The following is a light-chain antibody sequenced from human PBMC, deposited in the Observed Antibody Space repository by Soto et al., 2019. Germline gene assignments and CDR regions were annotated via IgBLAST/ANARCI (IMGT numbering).Light chain of an antibody. CDR2: EVS. CDR1: SSDVGAYNY. Sequence: QSALTQPPSASGSPGQSVTISCTGTSSDVGAYNYVSWYQQHPGKVPKLMIYEVSKRPSGVPDRFSGSKSGNTASLTVSGLRAEDEAVYHCGSYTGNTNNLVLFGGGTKVTVL. CDR3: GSYTGNTNNLVL. J-gene: IGLJ2*01. V-gene: IGLV2-8*01.